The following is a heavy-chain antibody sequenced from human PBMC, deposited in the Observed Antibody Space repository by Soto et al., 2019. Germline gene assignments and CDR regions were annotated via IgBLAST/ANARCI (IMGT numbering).Heavy chain of an antibody. D-gene: IGHD1-26*01. V-gene: IGHV3-30*18. CDR2: ISYDGNVA. J-gene: IGHJ4*02. CDR1: GFTFSNYG. CDR3: AKEGPITKWYVDY. Sequence: QVQLVASGGGVVQPGRSLRLSCAASGFTFSNYGMHWVRQAPCKGLEWVIVISYDGNVAYYADSVKGRVTISRDNSKNTLYLQMNSPRTEDTAMYYCAKEGPITKWYVDYWGEGTLVTVSS.